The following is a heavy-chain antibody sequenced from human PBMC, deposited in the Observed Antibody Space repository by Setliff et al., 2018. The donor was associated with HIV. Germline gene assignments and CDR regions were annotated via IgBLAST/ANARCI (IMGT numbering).Heavy chain of an antibody. J-gene: IGHJ5*02. CDR2: LNPSEGTT. Sequence: ASVKVSCKASGYTFTTYYIHWVRQAPGQGLEWMGILNPSEGTTSFAQKFQGRVTMTRDTSTSTVYMDLSSLRADDTAVYYCARDQVWEHLNWFDPWGQGTLVTV. CDR3: ARDQVWEHLNWFDP. CDR1: GYTFTTYY. V-gene: IGHV1-46*01. D-gene: IGHD1-26*01.